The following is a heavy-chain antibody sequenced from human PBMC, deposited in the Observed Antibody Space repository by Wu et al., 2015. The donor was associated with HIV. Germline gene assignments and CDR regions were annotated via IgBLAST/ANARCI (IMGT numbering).Heavy chain of an antibody. J-gene: IGHJ3*02. CDR3: ARAPVTTVTQVAFDI. CDR1: GYTFTSYY. V-gene: IGHV1-46*03. Sequence: QVQLVQSGAEVKKPGASVKVSCKASGYTFTSYYMHWVRQAPGQGLEWMGIINPSGGSTSYAQKFQGRVTMTRDTSTSTVYMELSSLRSEDTAVYYCARAPVTTVTQVAFDIWGQGTMVTVSS. D-gene: IGHD4-17*01. CDR2: INPSGGST.